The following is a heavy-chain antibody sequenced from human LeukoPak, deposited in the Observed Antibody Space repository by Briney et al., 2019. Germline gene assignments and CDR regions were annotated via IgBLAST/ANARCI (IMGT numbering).Heavy chain of an antibody. CDR3: ARGRRIAIFGVVHVAFDI. CDR2: IIPIFGTA. D-gene: IGHD3-3*01. CDR1: GGTFSSYA. J-gene: IGHJ3*02. Sequence: SVKVSCKASGGTFSSYAISWVRQAPGQGLEWMGGIIPIFGTANYAQKFQGRVTITADESTSTAYMELSSLRSEDTAVYYCARGRRIAIFGVVHVAFDIWGQGTMVTVSS. V-gene: IGHV1-69*01.